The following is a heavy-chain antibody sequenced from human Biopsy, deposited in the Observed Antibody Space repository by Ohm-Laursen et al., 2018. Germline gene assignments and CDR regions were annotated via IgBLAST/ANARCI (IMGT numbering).Heavy chain of an antibody. CDR2: ISTYNGNT. J-gene: IGHJ5*02. V-gene: IGHV1-18*01. D-gene: IGHD3-10*01. CDR1: GYTFTTYA. CDR3: ARGIGSMVRGVIINVNNWFDP. Sequence: ASVKVSCNASGYTFTTYAISWVRQAPGQGLEWMGWISTYNGNTNYAQKVQGRVTMTTGTSTSAAYMELRSLRSDDTAVYYCARGIGSMVRGVIINVNNWFDPWGQGTLVTVSS.